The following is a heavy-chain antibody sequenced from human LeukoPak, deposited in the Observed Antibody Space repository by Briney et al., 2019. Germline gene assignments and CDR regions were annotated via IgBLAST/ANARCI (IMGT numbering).Heavy chain of an antibody. CDR3: ARCRYGELDY. J-gene: IGHJ4*02. Sequence: SETLSLTCTVSGGSISTYYWSWIRQPPGKGLEWIGYIYYSGSTNYNPSLKSRVTISVDTSKNQFSLKLSSVTAADTAVYDCARCRYGELDYWGQGTLVTVSS. CDR2: IYYSGST. D-gene: IGHD4-17*01. CDR1: GGSISTYY. V-gene: IGHV4-59*08.